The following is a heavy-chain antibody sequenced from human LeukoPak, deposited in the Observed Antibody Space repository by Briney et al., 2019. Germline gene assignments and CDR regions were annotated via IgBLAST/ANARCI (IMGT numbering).Heavy chain of an antibody. CDR2: ISAYNGNT. D-gene: IGHD2-2*01. CDR1: GYTFTIYG. CDR3: AREDIVVVPAATPYYFDY. J-gene: IGHJ4*02. Sequence: ASVKVSCKASGYTFTIYGISWVRQAPGQGLEWMGWISAYNGNTNYAQKLQGRVTMTTDTSTSTAYMELRSLRSDDTAVYYCAREDIVVVPAATPYYFDYWGQGPLVTVSS. V-gene: IGHV1-18*01.